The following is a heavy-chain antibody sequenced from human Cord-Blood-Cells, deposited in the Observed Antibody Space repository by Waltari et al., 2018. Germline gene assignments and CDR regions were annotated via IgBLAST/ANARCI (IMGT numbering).Heavy chain of an antibody. J-gene: IGHJ4*02. CDR1: GYTLTELS. CDR3: APLLNGGNRSSSY. CDR2: FDPEDGRP. Sequence: QVQLVQSGAEVKKPGASVKVSCKVSGYTLTELSMHWVRQAPGKGLEWMGGFDPEDGRPIYPQKFQGKVTTTEDTSTDTGYMELSSLRSEDTDVDYCAPLLNGGNRSSSYWSQVTLVTISS. V-gene: IGHV1-24*01. D-gene: IGHD7-27*01.